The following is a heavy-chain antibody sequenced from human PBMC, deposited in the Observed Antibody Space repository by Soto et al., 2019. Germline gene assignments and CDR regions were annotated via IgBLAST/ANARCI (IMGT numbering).Heavy chain of an antibody. CDR1: GGSMTSYY. CDR2: IYISGLT. J-gene: IGHJ5*02. CDR3: VRDKGSYQGTWFDP. V-gene: IGHV4-4*07. D-gene: IGHD3-16*02. Sequence: QVQLQESGPGQVKSSETLSLTCTVSGGSMTSYYWSWIRKSAGKGLEWIGRIYISGLTNYNPSLERRATMSVDTSKNRFSLRLSSVTAADTAVYYCVRDKGSYQGTWFDPWGQGILVSVSS.